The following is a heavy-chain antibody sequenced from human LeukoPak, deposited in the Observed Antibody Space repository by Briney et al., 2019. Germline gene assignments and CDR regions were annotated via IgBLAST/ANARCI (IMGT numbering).Heavy chain of an antibody. CDR3: ARDAYDILTGGAFDI. CDR2: ISSSGSTI. CDR1: GFTFSDYY. V-gene: IGHV3-11*01. J-gene: IGHJ3*02. Sequence: PGRSLRLSCAASGFTFSDYYMSWIRQAPGKGLEWVSYISSSGSTIYYADSVKGRFTISRDNAKNSLYLQMNSLRAEDTSVYYCARDAYDILTGGAFDIWGQGTMVTVSS. D-gene: IGHD3-9*01.